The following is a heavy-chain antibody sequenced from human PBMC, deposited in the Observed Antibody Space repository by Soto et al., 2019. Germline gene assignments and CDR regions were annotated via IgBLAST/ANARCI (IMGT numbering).Heavy chain of an antibody. CDR3: AHRLGPADAFDI. CDR2: IYWDDDK. Sequence: QITLKESGPPLVKPTQTLTLTCSFSGLSLSTSGVGVGWIRQPPGKALQWLALIYWDDDKRYSPSLKSSLTITKDNAKNQGALTTTTMDPVDTAAYYCAHRLGPADAFDIWGQGTMVTVSS. V-gene: IGHV2-5*02. J-gene: IGHJ3*02. CDR1: GLSLSTSGVG.